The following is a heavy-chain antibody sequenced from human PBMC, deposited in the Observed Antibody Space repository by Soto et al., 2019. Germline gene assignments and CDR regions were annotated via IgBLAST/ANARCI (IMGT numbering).Heavy chain of an antibody. J-gene: IGHJ4*02. CDR3: ARFAGVVAADLYYFDY. Sequence: QVQLQQWGAGLLKPSETLSLTCAVYGGSFNGYYWSWIRQPPGKGLAWIGEINHSGSTNSNPSLKSRVTISVDTSMNQFSLKLSAVTAADTAVYYCARFAGVVAADLYYFDYWGQGTLVTVSA. V-gene: IGHV4-34*01. CDR1: GGSFNGYY. D-gene: IGHD2-15*01. CDR2: INHSGST.